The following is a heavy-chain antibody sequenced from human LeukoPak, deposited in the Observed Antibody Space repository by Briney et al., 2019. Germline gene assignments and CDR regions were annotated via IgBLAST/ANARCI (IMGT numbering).Heavy chain of an antibody. Sequence: GGSLRLSCAASGFTFSSYWMSWVRQAPGKGLEWVANIKQDGSEKYYVDSVKGRFTISRDNAKNSLYLQMNGLRAEDTAVYYCARLYYYDSSGYYYLGYFDYWGQRTLVTVSS. CDR1: GFTFSSYW. J-gene: IGHJ4*02. V-gene: IGHV3-7*01. CDR2: IKQDGSEK. CDR3: ARLYYYDSSGYYYLGYFDY. D-gene: IGHD3-22*01.